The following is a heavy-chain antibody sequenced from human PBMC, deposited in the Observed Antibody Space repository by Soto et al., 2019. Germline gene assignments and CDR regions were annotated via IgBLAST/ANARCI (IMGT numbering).Heavy chain of an antibody. CDR2: INHSGST. J-gene: IGHJ4*02. CDR3: ARARGHRTWLRHDY. CDR1: GGSFSGYY. Sequence: SETLSLTCAVYGGSFSGYYWSWIRQPPGKGLEWIGEINHSGSTNYNPSLKSRVTISVDTSKNQFSLKLSSVTAADTAVYYCARARGHRTWLRHDYWGQGTLVTVSS. V-gene: IGHV4-34*01. D-gene: IGHD5-12*01.